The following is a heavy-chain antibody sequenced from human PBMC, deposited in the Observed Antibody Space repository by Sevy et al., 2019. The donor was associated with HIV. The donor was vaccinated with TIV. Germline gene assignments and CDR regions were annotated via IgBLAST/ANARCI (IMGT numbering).Heavy chain of an antibody. CDR1: GFTFSSYA. J-gene: IGHJ4*02. D-gene: IGHD2-15*01. CDR3: ARELQRGGYFDY. CDR2: ISYDGSNK. Sequence: GESLKISCAASGFTFSSYAMHWVRQAPGKGLEWVAVISYDGSNKYYADSVKGRFTISRDNSKNTLYLQMNSLRAEDTAVYYCARELQRGGYFDYWGQGTLVTVSS. V-gene: IGHV3-30-3*01.